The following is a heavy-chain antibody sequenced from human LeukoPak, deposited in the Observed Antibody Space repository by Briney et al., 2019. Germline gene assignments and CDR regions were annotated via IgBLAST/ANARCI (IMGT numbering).Heavy chain of an antibody. CDR1: GFTFRFYG. J-gene: IGHJ1*01. V-gene: IGHV3-33*01. D-gene: IGHD3-10*01. CDR3: AGEEDLRELRGGREFFQY. Sequence: GRPLRLSCAASGFTFRFYGMHWVRQAPGKGLEWVAVVGYDGSKKYYADSVKGRFTISRDNSKNTVYLQMNSLRVEDTAVYYCAGEEDLRELRGGREFFQYWGQGTLVTVSS. CDR2: VGYDGSKK.